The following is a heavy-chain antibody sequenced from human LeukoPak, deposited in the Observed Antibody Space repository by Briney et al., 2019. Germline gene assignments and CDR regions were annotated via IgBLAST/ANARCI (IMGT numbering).Heavy chain of an antibody. J-gene: IGHJ4*02. CDR3: ARVGPIAAAGTFDY. CDR2: IYHSGST. V-gene: IGHV4-4*02. Sequence: PSGTLSLTCAVSGGSISSSNWWSWVRQPPGKGLEWSGEIYHSGSTNYNPSLKSRVTISVDKSRNQFSLKLNSVTAADTAVYYCARVGPIAAAGTFDYWGQGTLVTVSS. CDR1: GGSISSSNW. D-gene: IGHD6-13*01.